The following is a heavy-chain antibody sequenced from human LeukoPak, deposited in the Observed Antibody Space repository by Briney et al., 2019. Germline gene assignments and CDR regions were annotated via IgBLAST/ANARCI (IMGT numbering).Heavy chain of an antibody. CDR2: IWYDGSNK. Sequence: GGSLRLSCAASGFTFSGCGMHWVRQAPGKGLEWVAVIWYDGSNKYYADSVKGRFTISRDTSKNTLYLQMNSLRAEDTAVYYCAVSRDGHNYVLDYWGQGTLVTVSS. D-gene: IGHD5-24*01. CDR1: GFTFSGCG. CDR3: AVSRDGHNYVLDY. V-gene: IGHV3-33*01. J-gene: IGHJ4*02.